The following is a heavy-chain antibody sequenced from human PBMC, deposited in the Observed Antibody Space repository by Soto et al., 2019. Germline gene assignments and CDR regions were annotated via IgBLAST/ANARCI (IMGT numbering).Heavy chain of an antibody. J-gene: IGHJ3*01. CDR2: IYWDDDK. CDR1: GFSLTTNGVG. Sequence: QITLEESGPTLVKPTQTLTLTCTVSGFSLTTNGVGVAWIRQPPGKALECLALIYWDDDKRYNPSLQSRLTITRDTSKSQVVLTVSNVDPVDTATYYCAHRNIVTSGPDAFDVWGQGTMVSVSS. V-gene: IGHV2-5*02. D-gene: IGHD3-16*02. CDR3: AHRNIVTSGPDAFDV.